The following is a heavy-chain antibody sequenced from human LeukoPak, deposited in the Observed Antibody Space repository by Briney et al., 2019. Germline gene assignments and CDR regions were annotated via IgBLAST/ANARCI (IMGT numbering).Heavy chain of an antibody. J-gene: IGHJ3*01. V-gene: IGHV4-59*01. Sequence: SETLSLTCTVSGGSISSYYWNWIRQPPGKGLEWVGNIHYSGNTIYNPSLKSRVTISVDTSKSQFSLKLSSVTAADTAVYYCARDLNYSDSNGYGKGDAFDVWGQGTMVTVSS. CDR1: GGSISSYY. D-gene: IGHD3-22*01. CDR2: IHYSGNT. CDR3: ARDLNYSDSNGYGKGDAFDV.